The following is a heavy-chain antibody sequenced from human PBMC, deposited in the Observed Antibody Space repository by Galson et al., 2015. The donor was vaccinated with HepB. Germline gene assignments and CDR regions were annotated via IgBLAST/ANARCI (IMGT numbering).Heavy chain of an antibody. Sequence: SLRLSCAASGFTFRYYAMHWVRQAPGKGLEWVAVITYDGSNKHYADSVKGRFTISRENSKNTVYLQMNGLRGDNTDTAVYYCARDESGYYAGFDYWGQGTLVTVSS. CDR1: GFTFRYYA. CDR3: ARDESGYYAGFDY. V-gene: IGHV3-30*04. J-gene: IGHJ4*02. CDR2: ITYDGSNK. D-gene: IGHD3-22*01.